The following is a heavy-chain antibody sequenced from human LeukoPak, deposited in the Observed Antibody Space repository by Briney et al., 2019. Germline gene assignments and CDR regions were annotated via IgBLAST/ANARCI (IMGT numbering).Heavy chain of an antibody. CDR1: GGSISYYY. V-gene: IGHV4-59*01. D-gene: IGHD1-26*01. J-gene: IGHJ4*02. Sequence: PSETLSLTCTVSGGSISYYYWSWIRQPPGKGLEWIGYIYYSGSTNYNPSLKSRVTISVDTSKNQFSLKLSSVTAADTAVYYCARAGPNYRSGSYSDWGQGTLVTVSS. CDR3: ARAGPNYRSGSYSD. CDR2: IYYSGST.